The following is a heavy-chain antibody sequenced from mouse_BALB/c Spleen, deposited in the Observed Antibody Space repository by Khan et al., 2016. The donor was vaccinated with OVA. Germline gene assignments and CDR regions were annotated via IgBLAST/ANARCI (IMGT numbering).Heavy chain of an antibody. CDR2: IWAGGST. J-gene: IGHJ2*01. Sequence: VQLQESGPGLVAPSQSLSITCTVSGFSLTSYGIHWVRQPPGKGLEWLGIIWAGGSTNYNSALMSRLSISKDNSRSQVFLKMNSLQTDDTAMYFCARSRESDYFDYWGQGTTLTVSS. CDR3: ARSRESDYFDY. D-gene: IGHD1-1*01. CDR1: GFSLTSYG. V-gene: IGHV2-9*02.